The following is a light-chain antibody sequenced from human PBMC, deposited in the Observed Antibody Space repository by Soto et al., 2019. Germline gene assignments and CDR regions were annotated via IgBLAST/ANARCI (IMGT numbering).Light chain of an antibody. CDR2: DVS. CDR3: QQYNSYSIT. Sequence: DVQLTLSPSSLSASVGDRVTISCRASQSISRCLAWYQQKPGRAPKLLIYDVSSLKSGVPSRFSGSGSGTEFTLTISSLQPDDFATYYCQQYNSYSITFGQGTRLEI. J-gene: IGKJ5*01. V-gene: IGKV1-5*01. CDR1: QSISRC.